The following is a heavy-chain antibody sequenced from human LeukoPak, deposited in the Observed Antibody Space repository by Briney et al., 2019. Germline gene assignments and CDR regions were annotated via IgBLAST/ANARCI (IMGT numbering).Heavy chain of an antibody. CDR1: GFTFSDYY. CDR3: ARDKRGYSYGFFDY. D-gene: IGHD5-18*01. Sequence: GGSLRLSCAASGFTFSDYYMSWIRQAPGKGLEWVSYISSSGNSTYYSDSVRGRFTISRDNAKNSLYLQMNSLRAEDTAVYYCARDKRGYSYGFFDYWGQGTLVTVSS. CDR2: ISSSGNST. V-gene: IGHV3-11*04. J-gene: IGHJ4*02.